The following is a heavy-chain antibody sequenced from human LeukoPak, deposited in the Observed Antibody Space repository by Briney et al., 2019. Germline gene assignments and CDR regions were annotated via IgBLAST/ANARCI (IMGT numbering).Heavy chain of an antibody. CDR2: IIPIFGTA. CDR1: GGTFSSYA. J-gene: IGHJ4*02. Sequence: RWASVKVSCKASGGTFSSYAISWVRQAPGQGLEWMGGIIPIFGTANYAQKFQGRVTITTDESTSTAYMELSSLRSEGTAVYYCARVSIAAAGTLDYWGQGTLVTVSS. CDR3: ARVSIAAAGTLDY. D-gene: IGHD6-13*01. V-gene: IGHV1-69*05.